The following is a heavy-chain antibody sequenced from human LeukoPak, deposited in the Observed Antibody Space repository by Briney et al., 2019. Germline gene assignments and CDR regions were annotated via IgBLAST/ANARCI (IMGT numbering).Heavy chain of an antibody. V-gene: IGHV1-3*01. CDR1: GYTFTTYA. J-gene: IGHJ5*01. CDR3: ARDPCTNGVCYNNWFDS. Sequence: ASVKVSCKASGYTFTTYAMNWVRQAPGQRLEWMGWINAGNANTKYSQKFQGRVTITRDTSASTAYMELSSLRSEDTAVYYCARDPCTNGVCYNNWFDSWGQGTLVTVSS. D-gene: IGHD2-8*01. CDR2: INAGNANT.